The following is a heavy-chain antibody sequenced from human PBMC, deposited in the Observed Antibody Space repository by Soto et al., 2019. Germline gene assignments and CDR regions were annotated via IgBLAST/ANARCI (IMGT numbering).Heavy chain of an antibody. CDR2: IIPIFGTA. V-gene: IGHV1-69*01. Sequence: QVQLVQSGAEVKKPGSSVKVSCKASGGTFSSYAISWVRQAPGQGLEWMGGIIPIFGTANYAQKFQGRVTITAEESTSTAYIELSSLRSEDTAVYYCARNYCSSTSCSLPFDYWGQGTLVTVSS. D-gene: IGHD2-2*01. CDR3: ARNYCSSTSCSLPFDY. CDR1: GGTFSSYA. J-gene: IGHJ4*02.